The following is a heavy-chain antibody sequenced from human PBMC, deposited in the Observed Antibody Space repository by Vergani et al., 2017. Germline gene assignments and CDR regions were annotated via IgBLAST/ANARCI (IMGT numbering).Heavy chain of an antibody. CDR3: AKDVSSGWSMNAFDI. CDR2: ISGDGGST. CDR1: GFTFDDYA. J-gene: IGHJ3*02. Sequence: EVQLVESGGGVVQPGGSLRLSCAASGFTFDDYAMHWVRQAPGKGLEWVSLISGDGGSTYYADSVKGRFTISRDNSKNSLYLQMNSLRTEDTALSYCAKDVSSGWSMNAFDIWGQGTMVTVSS. V-gene: IGHV3-43*02. D-gene: IGHD6-19*01.